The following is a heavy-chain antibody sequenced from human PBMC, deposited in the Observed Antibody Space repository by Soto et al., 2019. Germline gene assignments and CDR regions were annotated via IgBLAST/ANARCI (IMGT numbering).Heavy chain of an antibody. J-gene: IGHJ6*02. CDR1: GGSISSSSYY. V-gene: IGHV4-39*01. Sequence: PSETLSLTCTVSGGSISSSSYYWGWIRQPPGKGLEWIGSIYYSGSTYYNPSLKSRVTISVDTSNNQFSLKLSSVTAADTAVYYCAKRLTGTTDPYYYYGMDVWGQGTTVTVSS. CDR3: AKRLTGTTDPYYYYGMDV. D-gene: IGHD1-7*01. CDR2: IYYSGST.